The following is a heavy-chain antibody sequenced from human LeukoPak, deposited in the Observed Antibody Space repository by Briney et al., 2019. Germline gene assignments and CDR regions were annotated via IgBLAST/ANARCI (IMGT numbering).Heavy chain of an antibody. CDR2: ISSSAATI. V-gene: IGHV3-11*04. CDR3: ARGPYDYVWGSYRRDYFDY. D-gene: IGHD3-16*02. J-gene: IGHJ4*02. CDR1: GFTFSDYY. Sequence: GGSLRLSCAASGFTFSDYYMSWIRQAPGKGLEWVSYISSSAATIYYADSVKGQFTISRDNAKKSLYLQMNSLRAEDTAVYYCARGPYDYVWGSYRRDYFDYWGQGTLVTVSS.